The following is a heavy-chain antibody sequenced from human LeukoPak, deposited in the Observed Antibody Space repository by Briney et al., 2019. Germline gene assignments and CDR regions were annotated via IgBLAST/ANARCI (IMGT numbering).Heavy chain of an antibody. Sequence: GSLRLSCAASGFTFSDYSINWVRQAPGKGLEWVSSISGTSSYIYYAESLKGRYTISRDHAKNSLYLQMNSLRAEDTSVYYCARVGATTWGAFDIWSQGTMVTVSS. V-gene: IGHV3-21*01. J-gene: IGHJ3*02. CDR3: ARVGATTWGAFDI. CDR1: GFTFSDYS. D-gene: IGHD1-26*01. CDR2: ISGTSSYI.